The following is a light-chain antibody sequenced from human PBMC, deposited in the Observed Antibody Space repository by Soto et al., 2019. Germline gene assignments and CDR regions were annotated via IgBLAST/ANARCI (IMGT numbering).Light chain of an antibody. J-gene: IGLJ1*01. CDR1: SSDIGHYDY. CDR2: HVT. CDR3: CSLTTSHTYV. Sequence: QSALTQPASVSGSPGQSITISCTGTSSDIGHYDYVSWYQQHPGKAPKLMIYHVTYRPAGVSNRYSGSKSGNSASLTISGLQADDEADYYCCSLTTSHTYVFGSGTKVTVL. V-gene: IGLV2-14*03.